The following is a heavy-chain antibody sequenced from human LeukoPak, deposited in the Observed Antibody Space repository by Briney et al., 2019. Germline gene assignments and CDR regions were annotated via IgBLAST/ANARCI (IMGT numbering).Heavy chain of an antibody. CDR3: ARGNLRGSYFDYYYYMDV. CDR1: GYTFTSYD. CDR2: MKPNSGNT. Sequence: ASVKVSCKSSGYTFTSYDINWVRQATGQGLEWMGWMKPNSGNTGYAQKFQGRVTMTRNTSISTAYMELSSLRSEDTAVYYCARGNLRGSYFDYYYYMDVWGKGTTVTVSS. D-gene: IGHD3-10*01. J-gene: IGHJ6*03. V-gene: IGHV1-8*01.